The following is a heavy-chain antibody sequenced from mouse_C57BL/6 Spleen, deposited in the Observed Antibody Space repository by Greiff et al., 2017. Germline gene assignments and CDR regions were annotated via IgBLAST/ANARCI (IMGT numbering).Heavy chain of an antibody. CDR1: GYTFTDYN. V-gene: IGHV1-22*01. Sequence: EVQLQQSGPELVKPGASVKKSCKASGYTFTDYNMHWVKQSHGKSLEWIGYINPNNGGTSYNQKFKGKATLTVNKSSSTAYMELRSLTSEDSAVYYCAEVYYGSSYWYFDVWGTGTTVTVSS. J-gene: IGHJ1*03. CDR3: AEVYYGSSYWYFDV. CDR2: INPNNGGT. D-gene: IGHD1-1*01.